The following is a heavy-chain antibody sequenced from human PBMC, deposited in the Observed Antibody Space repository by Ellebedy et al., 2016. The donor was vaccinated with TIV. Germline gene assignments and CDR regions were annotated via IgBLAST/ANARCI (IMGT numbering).Heavy chain of an antibody. CDR1: GFSFSTYD. CDR3: ARDVRTSGWHPEFDS. D-gene: IGHD6-19*01. J-gene: IGHJ4*02. CDR2: IGTLSDT. Sequence: GESLKISCVASGFSFSTYDMHWVRQVTGKGLEWVAAIGTLSDTFYPGSVKGRFPISRENARNSLYPQMNNLRVEDTAVYYCARDVRTSGWHPEFDSWGQGTLVTVSS. V-gene: IGHV3-13*01.